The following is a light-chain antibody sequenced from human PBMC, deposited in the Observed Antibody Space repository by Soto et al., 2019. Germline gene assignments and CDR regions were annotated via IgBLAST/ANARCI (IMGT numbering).Light chain of an antibody. J-gene: IGLJ2*01. Sequence: QSALTQPASASGSPGQSITICCTGTSSDIGAYNFVSWYQQHPGKAPKLMLYDVNIRPSGVSNRFSGSKSGNTASLTISGLQAEDEADYYCTSWTTSTTMIFGGGTKLTVL. CDR3: TSWTTSTTMI. V-gene: IGLV2-14*03. CDR1: SSDIGAYNF. CDR2: DVN.